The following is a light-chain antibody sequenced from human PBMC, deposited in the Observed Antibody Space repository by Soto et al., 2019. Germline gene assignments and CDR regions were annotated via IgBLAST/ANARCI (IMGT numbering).Light chain of an antibody. Sequence: EIVLTQSPATLSLSPGERATLSCRASQSVSSYLAWYQQKPGQAPRLLIYDASNRATGIPARFSGSGSGTDFTLTISSLEPEDFAVYYCQQYGSRTWTFGQGTKVEIK. J-gene: IGKJ1*01. CDR2: DAS. V-gene: IGKV3-11*01. CDR1: QSVSSY. CDR3: QQYGSRTWT.